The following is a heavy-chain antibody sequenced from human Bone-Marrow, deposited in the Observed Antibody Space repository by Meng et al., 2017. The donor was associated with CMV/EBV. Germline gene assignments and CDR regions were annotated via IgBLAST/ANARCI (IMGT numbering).Heavy chain of an antibody. V-gene: IGHV3-21*01. J-gene: IGHJ3*02. CDR1: GFTFSSYS. CDR3: ARLLPDPQWELVIDAFDI. CDR2: ISSSGTYI. D-gene: IGHD1-26*01. Sequence: GESLKISCAASGFTFSSYSMKWVRQAPGKGLEWVSSISSSGTYIYYADSVKGRFTISRDNAQNSLYLQMNSLRAEDKAVYYCARLLPDPQWELVIDAFDIWGQGTMVTVSS.